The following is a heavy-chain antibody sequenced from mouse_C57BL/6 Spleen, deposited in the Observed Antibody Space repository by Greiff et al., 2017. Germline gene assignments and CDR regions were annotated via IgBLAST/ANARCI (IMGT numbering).Heavy chain of an antibody. CDR3: ARESPYYSNYYFDY. V-gene: IGHV5-9*01. Sequence: EVMLVESGGGLVKPGGSLKLSCAASGFTFSSYTMSWVRQTPEKRLEWVATISGGGGNTYYPDSVKGRFTISRDNAKNTLYLQMSSLRSEDTALYYCARESPYYSNYYFDYWGQGTTLTVSS. CDR2: ISGGGGNT. D-gene: IGHD2-5*01. J-gene: IGHJ2*01. CDR1: GFTFSSYT.